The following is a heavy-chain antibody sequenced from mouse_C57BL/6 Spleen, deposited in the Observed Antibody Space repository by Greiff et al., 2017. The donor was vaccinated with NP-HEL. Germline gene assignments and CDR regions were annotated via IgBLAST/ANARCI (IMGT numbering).Heavy chain of an antibody. Sequence: QVQLQQSGAELMKPGASVKLSCKATGYTFTGYWIEWVKQRPGHGLEWIGEILPGSGSTNYNEKFKGKATFTADTSSNTAYMQLSSLTTEDSAIYYCARRSHYYYGSSYDAMDYWGQGTSVTVSS. D-gene: IGHD1-1*01. CDR1: GYTFTGYW. V-gene: IGHV1-9*01. CDR2: ILPGSGST. J-gene: IGHJ4*01. CDR3: ARRSHYYYGSSYDAMDY.